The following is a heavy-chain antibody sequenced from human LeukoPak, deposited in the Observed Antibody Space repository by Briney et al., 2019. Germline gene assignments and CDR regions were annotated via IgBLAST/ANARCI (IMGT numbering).Heavy chain of an antibody. CDR1: GGSISSYY. CDR2: IYYSGGT. Sequence: SETLSLTCTVSGGSISSYYWSWIRQPPGKGLEWIGYIYYSGGTNYNPSLKSRVTISVDTSKNQFSLKLSSVTAADTAVYYCARAYCSSTSCYMGWFQHWGQGTLVTVSS. V-gene: IGHV4-59*01. D-gene: IGHD2-2*01. J-gene: IGHJ1*01. CDR3: ARAYCSSTSCYMGWFQH.